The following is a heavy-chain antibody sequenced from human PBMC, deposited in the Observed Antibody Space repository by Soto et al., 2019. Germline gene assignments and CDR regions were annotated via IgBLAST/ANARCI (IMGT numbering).Heavy chain of an antibody. V-gene: IGHV1-18*01. D-gene: IGHD3-16*01. CDR2: ISGYNGHT. J-gene: IGHJ6*02. Sequence: QVHLVQSGAEVRKPGASVKVPCKASGYTFTTYGISWVRQAPGQGLEWMGWISGYNGHTKYAQKFQGRVTMTTDTSTSRVYMDLRSLRSDDTAVYYCAREGEMPYYYYGLDVWGQGTTVTVSS. CDR1: GYTFTTYG. CDR3: AREGEMPYYYYGLDV.